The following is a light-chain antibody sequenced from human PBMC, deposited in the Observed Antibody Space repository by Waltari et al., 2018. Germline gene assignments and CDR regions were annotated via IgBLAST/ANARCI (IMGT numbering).Light chain of an antibody. CDR2: GNN. CDR3: QSYDNTISGSV. CDR1: SSNIGAPYD. V-gene: IGLV1-40*01. Sequence: QSVLTQPPSVSGAPGQRVTISCPGSSSNIGAPYDVHWYHQFPGTAPRLLIYGNNNRPSGVPDRSSGSKSGTSASLAITGLQADDEADYYCQSYDNTISGSVFGGGTKLTVL. J-gene: IGLJ3*02.